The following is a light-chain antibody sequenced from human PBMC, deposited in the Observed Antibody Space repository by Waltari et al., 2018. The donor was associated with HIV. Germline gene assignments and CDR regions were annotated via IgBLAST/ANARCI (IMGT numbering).Light chain of an antibody. CDR1: QGISSY. CDR2: AAS. Sequence: AIRMTQSPSSFSASTGDRVTITCRASQGISSYLAWYQQKPGKAPKLLIYAASTLQSGVPSRFSGGRSGTDFTLTISCLQSEDFANYYCQQYYTYPTFGGGTKVEIK. V-gene: IGKV1-8*01. CDR3: QQYYTYPT. J-gene: IGKJ4*01.